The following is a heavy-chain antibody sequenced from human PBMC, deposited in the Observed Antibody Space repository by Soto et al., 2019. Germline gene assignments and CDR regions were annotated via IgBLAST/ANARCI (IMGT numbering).Heavy chain of an antibody. CDR1: GYTFTSYA. J-gene: IGHJ3*02. D-gene: IGHD6-19*01. V-gene: IGHV1-3*01. CDR2: INAGNGNT. CDR3: AGCMYSSGWVAFDI. Sequence: QVQLVQSGAEVKKPGASVKVSCKASGYTFTSYAMHWVRQAPGQRLEWMGWINAGNGNTKYSQKFQGRVTITRDTSASTAYMELSSLRSEDTAVYYCAGCMYSSGWVAFDIWGQGTMVTVSS.